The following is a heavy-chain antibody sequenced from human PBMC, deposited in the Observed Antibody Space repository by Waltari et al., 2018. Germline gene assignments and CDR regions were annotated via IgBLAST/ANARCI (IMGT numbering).Heavy chain of an antibody. J-gene: IGHJ1*01. V-gene: IGHV1-69-2*01. CDR3: ATTSRYSSSWIYFQH. CDR2: GDPEDGET. Sequence: EVQLVQSGAEVKKPGATVKISCKASGYTFTDYYMHWVQQAPGKGLEWMGRGDPEDGETIYAEKFQGRVTITADTSTDTAYMELSSLRSEDTAVYYCATTSRYSSSWIYFQHWGQGTLVTVSS. D-gene: IGHD6-13*01. CDR1: GYTFTDYY.